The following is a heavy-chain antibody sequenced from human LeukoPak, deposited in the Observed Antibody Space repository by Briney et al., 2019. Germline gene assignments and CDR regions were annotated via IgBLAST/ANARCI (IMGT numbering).Heavy chain of an antibody. CDR3: ARITAVAGTAHDY. CDR2: IYYSGST. J-gene: IGHJ4*02. D-gene: IGHD6-19*01. CDR1: GGSISSYY. Sequence: SETLSLTCTVSGGSISSYYWSWIRQPPGKGLEWIGYIYYSGSTNYNPSLKSRVTISVDTSKNQFSLKLSSVTAADTAVYYRARITAVAGTAHDYWGQGTLVTVSS. V-gene: IGHV4-59*01.